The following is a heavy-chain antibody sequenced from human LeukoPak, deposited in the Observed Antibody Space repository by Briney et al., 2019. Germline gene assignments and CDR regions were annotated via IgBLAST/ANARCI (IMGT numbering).Heavy chain of an antibody. CDR1: GFTFSSYW. D-gene: IGHD3-22*01. V-gene: IGHV3-7*03. CDR3: AKRGDSSGPEFDY. CDR2: IKHDGSEK. Sequence: PGGSLRLSCAASGFTFSSYWMSWVRQAPGKGLEWVANIKHDGSEKYYVDSVKGRFTISRDNAKSSLYLQMNSLRAEDTAVYYCAKRGDSSGPEFDYWGQGTLVTVSS. J-gene: IGHJ4*02.